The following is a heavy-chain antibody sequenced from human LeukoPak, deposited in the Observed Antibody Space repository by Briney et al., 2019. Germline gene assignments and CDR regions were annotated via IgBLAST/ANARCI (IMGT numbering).Heavy chain of an antibody. V-gene: IGHV1-58*02. CDR2: IVVGSGNT. CDR3: AKWIAAAGVPVFDY. Sequence: ASVKVSCKASGFTFTSSAMQWVRQARGQRLEWIGWIVVGSGNTNYAQKFQERVTITRDMSTSTAYMELSSLRSEDTAVYYCAKWIAAAGVPVFDYWGQGTLVTVSS. J-gene: IGHJ4*02. D-gene: IGHD6-13*01. CDR1: GFTFTSSA.